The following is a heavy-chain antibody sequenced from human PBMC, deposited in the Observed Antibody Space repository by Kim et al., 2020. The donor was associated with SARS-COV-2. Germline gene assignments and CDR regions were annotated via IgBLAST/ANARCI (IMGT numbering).Heavy chain of an antibody. D-gene: IGHD2-2*01. V-gene: IGHV3-33*08. CDR2: IWYDGSNK. J-gene: IGHJ3*02. CDR3: ARLGYCSSTSCYVGAFDI. Sequence: GGSLRLSCAASGFTFSSYGMHWVRQAPGNGLEWVAVIWYDGSNKYYADSVKGRFTISRDNSKNTLYLQMNSLRAEDTAVYYCARLGYCSSTSCYVGAFDIWGQGTMVTVSS. CDR1: GFTFSSYG.